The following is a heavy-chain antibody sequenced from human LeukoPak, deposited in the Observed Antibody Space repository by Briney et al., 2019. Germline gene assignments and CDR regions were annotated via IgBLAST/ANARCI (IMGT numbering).Heavy chain of an antibody. D-gene: IGHD2-21*01. J-gene: IGHJ4*02. CDR1: RFTFSTYT. Sequence: GGSLRLSCAASRFTFSTYTMNWVSQAPGKGLQWVSSISDSGGATFYADSLRGRFTISRDNAKNSLYLQMNSLTAEDTAVYYCVRGDRRDYWGQGTLVTVSS. V-gene: IGHV3-21*01. CDR2: ISDSGGAT. CDR3: VRGDRRDY.